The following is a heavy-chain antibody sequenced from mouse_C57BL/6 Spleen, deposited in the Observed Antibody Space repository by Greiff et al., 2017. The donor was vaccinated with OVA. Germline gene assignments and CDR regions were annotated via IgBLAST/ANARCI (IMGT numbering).Heavy chain of an antibody. CDR2: IRLKSDNYAT. V-gene: IGHV6-3*01. CDR1: GFTFSNYW. J-gene: IGHJ2*01. Sequence: EVKLVESGGGLVQPGGSMKLSCVASGFTFSNYWMNWVRQSPEKGLEWVAQIRLKSDNYATHYAESVKGRFTISRDDSKSSVYLQMNNLRAEDTGIYYCTDLDSSGPHYWGQGTTLTVSS. D-gene: IGHD3-2*02. CDR3: TDLDSSGPHY.